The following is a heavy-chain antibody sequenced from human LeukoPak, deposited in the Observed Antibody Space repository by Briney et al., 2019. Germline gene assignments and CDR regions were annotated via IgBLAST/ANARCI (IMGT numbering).Heavy chain of an antibody. CDR3: AREANWGSPDY. Sequence: SETLSLTCTVSGGSISSDYWSWIRQSPGKGLEWIGYIYYSGTTSYDPSLKSRVTISLDTSKNQFSLKLSSVTAADTAVYYCAREANWGSPDYWGQGTLVTVSS. CDR1: GGSISSDY. J-gene: IGHJ4*02. CDR2: IYYSGTT. V-gene: IGHV4-59*01. D-gene: IGHD7-27*01.